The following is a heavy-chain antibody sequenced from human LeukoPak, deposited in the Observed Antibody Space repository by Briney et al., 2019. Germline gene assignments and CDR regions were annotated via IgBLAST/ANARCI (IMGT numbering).Heavy chain of an antibody. CDR2: IRYDGSNK. CDR3: AKAPPAVGGYYYYMDV. V-gene: IGHV3-30*02. J-gene: IGHJ6*03. Sequence: GGSLRLSCAASGFTFSSYGMHWVRQAPGKGLEWVAFIRYDGSNKYYADSVKGRFTISRDNSKNTLYLQMNSLRAEDTAVYYCAKAPPAVGGYYYYMDVWGKGTTVTVSS. CDR1: GFTFSSYG.